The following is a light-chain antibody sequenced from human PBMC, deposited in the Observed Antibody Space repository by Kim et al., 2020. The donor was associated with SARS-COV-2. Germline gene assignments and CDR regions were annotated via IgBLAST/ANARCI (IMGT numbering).Light chain of an antibody. J-gene: IGKJ2*02. CDR3: QHYKNWPRMCT. V-gene: IGKV3-15*01. CDR1: QRGSSN. CDR2: GTS. Sequence: EIVVTQSPATLSVSPGDRATLSCRASQRGSSNFAWFQQKPGQPPRLLNYGTSTRAAGVPGRFSGSGSATEATLTISSLQSEDFAVYYCQHYKNWPRMCTFGQGTKLEI.